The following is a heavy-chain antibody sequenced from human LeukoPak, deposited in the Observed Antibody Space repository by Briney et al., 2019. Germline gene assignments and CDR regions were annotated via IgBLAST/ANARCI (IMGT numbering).Heavy chain of an antibody. CDR1: GFSFRDYP. D-gene: IGHD2/OR15-2a*01. CDR3: AKELLLDVDY. CDR2: ISAGADVI. V-gene: IGHV3-23*01. Sequence: GGSLRLSCEAAGFSFRDYPMGWVRRASGKRLEWVSGISAGADVIFYADPVKGRFTISRDNSKNTLYLQMNSLRAEDSAEYYCAKELLLDVDYWGQGTLVTVSS. J-gene: IGHJ4*02.